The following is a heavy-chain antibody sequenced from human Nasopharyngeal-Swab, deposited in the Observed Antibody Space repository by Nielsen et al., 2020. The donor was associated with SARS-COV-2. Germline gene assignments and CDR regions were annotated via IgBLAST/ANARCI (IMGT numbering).Heavy chain of an antibody. CDR1: GFTFSGYA. D-gene: IGHD6-13*01. Sequence: GGSLRLSCAASGFTFSGYAMSWVRQAPGKGLEWVSAISGSGGSTYYADSVKGRFTISRDNSKNTLYLQMNSLRAEDTAVYYCAKGGYSSSWYEAPYYYYYYGMDVWGQGTTVTVSS. V-gene: IGHV3-23*01. CDR3: AKGGYSSSWYEAPYYYYYYGMDV. J-gene: IGHJ6*02. CDR2: ISGSGGST.